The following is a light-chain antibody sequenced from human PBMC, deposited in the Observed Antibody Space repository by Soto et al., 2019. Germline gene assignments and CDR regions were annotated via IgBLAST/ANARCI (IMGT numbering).Light chain of an antibody. CDR3: QKYNSYPYT. Sequence: DIQMTQSPSTLSASVGDRVTITCRASQSISSWLAWYQQKPGKAPKLLIYKASSLESGAPSRFSGSGSGTESTLTISSRQPDDFATYYCQKYNSYPYTFGQGTKLEIK. CDR2: KAS. CDR1: QSISSW. J-gene: IGKJ2*01. V-gene: IGKV1-5*03.